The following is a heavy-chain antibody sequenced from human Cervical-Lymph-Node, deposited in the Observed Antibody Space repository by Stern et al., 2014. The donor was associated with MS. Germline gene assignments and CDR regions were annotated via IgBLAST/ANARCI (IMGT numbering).Heavy chain of an antibody. CDR2: IRYDGSNK. V-gene: IGHV3-33*01. CDR3: AREGGNTAKYFQH. D-gene: IGHD4-23*01. J-gene: IGHJ1*01. Sequence: MQLVESGGGVVQPGRSLKLSCAASGFTFSSYGIHWVRQAPGKGLEWVAVIRYDGSNKYYADSVKGRFTISRDNSKSTLYLQMNSLRAEDTAVYYCAREGGNTAKYFQHWGQGTLVTVSS. CDR1: GFTFSSYG.